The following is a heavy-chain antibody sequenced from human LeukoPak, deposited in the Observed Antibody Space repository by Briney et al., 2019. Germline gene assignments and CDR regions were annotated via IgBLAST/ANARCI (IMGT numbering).Heavy chain of an antibody. CDR3: ARDRAPSGRFNFDI. CDR2: INPNSGGT. Sequence: ASVQVSCKASGYIFTGYYMHWVRQAPGQGPEWMGWINPNSGGTNYAQKLQGRVTMTRDTSIGTAYMELSRLTSDDTAVYYCARDRAPSGRFNFDIWGQGTMVTVSS. D-gene: IGHD3-10*01. CDR1: GYIFTGYY. J-gene: IGHJ3*02. V-gene: IGHV1-2*02.